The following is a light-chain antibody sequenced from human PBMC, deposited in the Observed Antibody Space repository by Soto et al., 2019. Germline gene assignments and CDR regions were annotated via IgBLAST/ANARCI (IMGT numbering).Light chain of an antibody. CDR2: GAS. CDR3: QQFGSSFPTT. CDR1: QSISSRY. J-gene: IGKJ5*01. Sequence: EIVLTQSPGTLSLSPGERATLSCRASQSISSRYLAWYQQKPGQAPRLVIYGASSRAIGIPDRFSGSGSGTDFTLTISRLEAEDFAVYYCQQFGSSFPTTFGQGTLLEI. V-gene: IGKV3-20*01.